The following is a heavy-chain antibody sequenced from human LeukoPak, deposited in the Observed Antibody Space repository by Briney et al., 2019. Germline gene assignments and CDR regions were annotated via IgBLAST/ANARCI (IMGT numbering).Heavy chain of an antibody. CDR1: GFTFDDYA. CDR2: ISWNSGSI. Sequence: GGSPRLSCAASGFTFDDYAMHWVRQAPGKGLEWVSGISWNSGSIGYADSVKGRFTISRDNAKNSLYLQMNSLRAEDTALYYCAKDRAGTFDYWGQGTLVTVSS. V-gene: IGHV3-9*01. J-gene: IGHJ4*02. CDR3: AKDRAGTFDY. D-gene: IGHD6-19*01.